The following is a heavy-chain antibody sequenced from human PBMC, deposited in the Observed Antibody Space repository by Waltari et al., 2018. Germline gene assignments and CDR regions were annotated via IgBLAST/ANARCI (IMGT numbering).Heavy chain of an antibody. CDR3: ARMSVFWYFDL. CDR1: GGPISSSSYY. D-gene: IGHD3-16*01. Sequence: QLQLQESGPGLVKPSETLSLPCTVSGGPISSSSYYWGWIRQPPGKGLEWIGGIYYSGNTYYNPSLKSRLTISVDTSKNQFSLKLSSVTAADTAVYYCARMSVFWYFDLWGRGTLVSVSS. CDR2: IYYSGNT. V-gene: IGHV4-39*01. J-gene: IGHJ2*01.